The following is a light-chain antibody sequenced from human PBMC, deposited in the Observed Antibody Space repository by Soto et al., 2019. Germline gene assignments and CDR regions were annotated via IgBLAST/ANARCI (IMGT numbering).Light chain of an antibody. CDR1: SRAVDAYDF. V-gene: IGLV2-11*01. J-gene: IGLJ1*01. CDR2: EVS. CDR3: CSFAGSFYV. Sequence: QSALTQPRSVSGSPGQSVAISCTGTSRAVDAYDFVSWYQHHPGKAPKLIISEVSKRPSGVSHRFSGSKSGNTASLTISGLQAEDEADYFCCSFAGSFYVFGTGTKLTVL.